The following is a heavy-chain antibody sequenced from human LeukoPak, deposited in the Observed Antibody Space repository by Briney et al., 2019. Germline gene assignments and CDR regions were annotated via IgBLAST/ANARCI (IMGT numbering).Heavy chain of an antibody. D-gene: IGHD6-25*01. CDR3: ARVRVIAAERYYYYGMDV. CDR1: CGSISSYY. J-gene: IGHJ6*02. V-gene: IGHV4-59*01. CDR2: IYYSGST. Sequence: SETLSLTCTVSCGSISSYYWSWIRQPPGKGLEWIGYIYYSGSTNYNPSLKSRVTISVDTSKNQFSLKLSSVTAADTAVYYCARVRVIAAERYYYYGMDVWGQGTTVTVSS.